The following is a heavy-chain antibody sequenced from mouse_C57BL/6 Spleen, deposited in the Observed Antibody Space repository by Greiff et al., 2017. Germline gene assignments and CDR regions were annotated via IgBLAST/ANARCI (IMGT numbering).Heavy chain of an antibody. V-gene: IGHV1-80*01. J-gene: IGHJ4*01. D-gene: IGHD2-4*01. Sequence: VQLQQSGAELVKPGASVKISCKASGYAFSSYWMNWVKQRPGKGLEWIGQIYPGDGDTNYNGKFKGKATLTADKSSSTAYMHLSSLTSEDSAVYFCARHDYDVGAMYYWGQGTSVTVSS. CDR1: GYAFSSYW. CDR2: IYPGDGDT. CDR3: ARHDYDVGAMYY.